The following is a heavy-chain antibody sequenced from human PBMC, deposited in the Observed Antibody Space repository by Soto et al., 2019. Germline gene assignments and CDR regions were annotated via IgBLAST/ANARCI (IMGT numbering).Heavy chain of an antibody. V-gene: IGHV4-59*01. Sequence: QVQLQEWGPGLVKPSETLSLTCAVSGGSISGYYLSWLRQSPGRGLEWIGYIYYSGSTNYNPSLKSRVTISGDASKQVLSLRLTSVTAADTAVYYCARGAAYDDGSGSYWYFDLWGRGALVTVSS. D-gene: IGHD3-22*01. CDR2: IYYSGST. J-gene: IGHJ2*01. CDR3: ARGAAYDDGSGSYWYFDL. CDR1: GGSISGYY.